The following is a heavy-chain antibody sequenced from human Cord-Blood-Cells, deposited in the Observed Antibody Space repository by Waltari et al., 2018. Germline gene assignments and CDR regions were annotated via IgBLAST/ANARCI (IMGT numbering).Heavy chain of an antibody. CDR1: GGSFSGYS. CDR2: INHSGST. V-gene: IGHV4-34*01. D-gene: IGHD3-22*01. J-gene: IGHJ4*02. CDR3: ARGLTSGYYDSSGYYY. Sequence: QVQLQQWGAGLLKPSETLSLTCAVSGGSFSGYSWSWIRQPPGKGLEWIGEINHSGSTNYNPSLKSRVTISVDTSKNQFSLKLSSVTAADTAVYYCARGLTSGYYDSSGYYYWGQGTLVTVSS.